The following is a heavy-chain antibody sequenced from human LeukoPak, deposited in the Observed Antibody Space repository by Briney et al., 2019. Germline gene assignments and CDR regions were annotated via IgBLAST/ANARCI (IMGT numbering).Heavy chain of an antibody. CDR3: ARDRDYGGNRDAFDI. CDR2: IIPIFGTG. J-gene: IGHJ3*02. CDR1: GGTFSSYA. V-gene: IGHV1-69*05. D-gene: IGHD4-23*01. Sequence: SVKVSCKASGGTFSSYAISWVRQAPGQGLEWMGGIIPIFGTGKYAQKFQGRVTITTDESTSTAYMELSSLRSEDTAVYYCARDRDYGGNRDAFDIWGQGTMVTVSS.